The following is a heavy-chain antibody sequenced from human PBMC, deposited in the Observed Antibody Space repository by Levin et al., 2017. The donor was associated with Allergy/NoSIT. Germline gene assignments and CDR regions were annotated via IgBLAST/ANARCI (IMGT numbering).Heavy chain of an antibody. J-gene: IGHJ3*01. V-gene: IGHV1-2*02. CDR1: GYPFTGFY. CDR2: INPNSGGT. Sequence: GESLKISCKASGYPFTGFYFHWVRQAPGQGLEWMGWINPNSGGTKYSQKFQDRVTMTRDTSISTAYMDLRRLRSDDTAVYYCHISAADRTDGFDFWGQGTMVTVSS. CDR3: HISAADRTDGFDF. D-gene: IGHD1-14*01.